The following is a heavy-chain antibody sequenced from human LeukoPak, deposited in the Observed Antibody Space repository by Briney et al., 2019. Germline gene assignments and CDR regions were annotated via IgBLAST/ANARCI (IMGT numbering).Heavy chain of an antibody. CDR3: ARDALALIAVAGTGDY. D-gene: IGHD6-19*01. CDR1: GYTFTSSG. V-gene: IGHV1-18*01. CDR2: ISAYNGNT. J-gene: IGHJ4*02. Sequence: ASVNVSCKASGYTFTSSGISWVRQAPGQGLEWMGWISAYNGNTNYAQKLQGRVTMTTDTSTSTAYMELRSLRSDDTAVYYCARDALALIAVAGTGDYWGQGTLVTVSS.